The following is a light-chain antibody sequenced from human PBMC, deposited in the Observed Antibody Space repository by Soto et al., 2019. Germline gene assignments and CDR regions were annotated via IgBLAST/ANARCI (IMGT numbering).Light chain of an antibody. Sequence: QSALTQFASVSGSPGQSITISCTGTSSDVGSYNLVSWYQHHPGKIPKLMIYEVTKRPSGVPDRFSGSKSGNTASLTVSGLQADDEADYYCSSYAGNNNYVFGTGTKVTVL. V-gene: IGLV2-8*01. CDR1: SSDVGSYNL. CDR2: EVT. CDR3: SSYAGNNNYV. J-gene: IGLJ1*01.